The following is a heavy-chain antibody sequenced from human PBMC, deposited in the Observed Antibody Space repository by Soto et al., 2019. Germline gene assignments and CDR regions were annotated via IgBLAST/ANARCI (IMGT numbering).Heavy chain of an antibody. CDR1: GGTFSSYA. Sequence: SVKVSCKASGGTFSSYAISWVRQAPGQGLEWMGGIIPIFGTANYAQKFQGRVTITADESTSTAYMELSSLRSEDTAVYYCAGPTRYYYDSSGQSAWFDPWGQGTLVTVSS. J-gene: IGHJ5*02. CDR3: AGPTRYYYDSSGQSAWFDP. CDR2: IIPIFGTA. V-gene: IGHV1-69*13. D-gene: IGHD3-22*01.